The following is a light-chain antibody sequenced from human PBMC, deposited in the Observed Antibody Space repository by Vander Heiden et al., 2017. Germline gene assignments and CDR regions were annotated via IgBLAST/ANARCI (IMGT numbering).Light chain of an antibody. V-gene: IGLV2-11*01. Sequence: QSALTQPRSVSGPPGQSVTISCTVTSSDVGGYNDVSWYQQHPDKAPKLMLYDVSKRPSGVPDRFSGSKSGNTASLTISGLQAEDEADYSCCSYAGSYTVVFGGGTKLTVL. CDR2: DVS. J-gene: IGLJ2*01. CDR1: SSDVGGYND. CDR3: CSYAGSYTVV.